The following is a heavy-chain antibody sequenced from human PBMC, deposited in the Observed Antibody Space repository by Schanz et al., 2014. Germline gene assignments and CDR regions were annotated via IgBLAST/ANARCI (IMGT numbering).Heavy chain of an antibody. V-gene: IGHV4-34*01. J-gene: IGHJ3*02. D-gene: IGHD4-17*01. CDR2: ISYSGVT. CDR1: GGSFSGYY. CDR3: ARDRGHGDLPGDI. Sequence: QVQLQQWGAGLLKPSETLSLTCAVYGGSFSGYYWSWIRQPPGKGLEWIGYISYSGVTYYNPSLKSRVTISMHTSKNQFSLKLSSATAADTAVYYCARDRGHGDLPGDIWGQGTMVTVSS.